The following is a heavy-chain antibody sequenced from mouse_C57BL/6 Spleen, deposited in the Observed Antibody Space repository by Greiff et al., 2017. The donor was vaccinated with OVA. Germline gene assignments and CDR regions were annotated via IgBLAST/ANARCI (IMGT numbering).Heavy chain of an antibody. Sequence: VKLMESGAELVRPGASVKLSCKASGYTFTDYYINWVKQRPGQGLEWIARIYPGSGNTYYNEKFKGKATLTAEKSSSTAYMQLSSLTSEDSAVYFCARDGSSYDYFDYWGQGTTLTVSS. CDR2: IYPGSGNT. CDR3: ARDGSSYDYFDY. V-gene: IGHV1-76*01. CDR1: GYTFTDYY. J-gene: IGHJ2*01. D-gene: IGHD1-1*01.